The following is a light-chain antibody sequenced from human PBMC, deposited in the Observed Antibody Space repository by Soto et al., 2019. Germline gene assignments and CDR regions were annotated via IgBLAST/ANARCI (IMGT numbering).Light chain of an antibody. CDR1: QGISSY. Sequence: AIRMTQSPSSLSASTGDRVTITCRASQGISSYLAWYQQKPGKAPKLLIYAASTLQSGVPSRFSGSGSGTDFTLIIGSLQSEDFATYYCQQYYHSYTFGQGTKLEIK. V-gene: IGKV1-8*01. CDR3: QQYYHSYT. CDR2: AAS. J-gene: IGKJ2*01.